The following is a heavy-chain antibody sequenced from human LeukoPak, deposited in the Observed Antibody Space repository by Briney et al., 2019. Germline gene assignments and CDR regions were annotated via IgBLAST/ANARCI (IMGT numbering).Heavy chain of an antibody. Sequence: ASVKVSCKASGYTFTNYAMNWVRQAPGQGLEWMGWIHPSTGNPTYAQAFTGRFVFSLDTSVSTTYLQISSLKTEDTAVYYCARAYQRLGQLSLPDYWGQGTLVTVSS. CDR1: GYTFTNYA. CDR3: ARAYQRLGQLSLPDY. CDR2: IHPSTGNP. J-gene: IGHJ4*02. V-gene: IGHV7-4-1*02. D-gene: IGHD3-16*02.